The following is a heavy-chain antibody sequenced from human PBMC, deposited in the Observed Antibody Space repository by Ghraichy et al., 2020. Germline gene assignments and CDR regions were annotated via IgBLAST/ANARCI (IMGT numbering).Heavy chain of an antibody. V-gene: IGHV3-23*01. CDR2: ISGSGGST. D-gene: IGHD6-13*01. J-gene: IGHJ4*02. CDR1: GFTFISYA. CDR3: AKSFAAAGIDY. Sequence: LSLTCAASGFTFISYAMSWVRQAPGKGLEWVSLISGSGGSTYYADSVKGRFTISRDNSKNTLYLQMNNLRAEDTAIYYCAKSFAAAGIDYWGQGTLVTVSS.